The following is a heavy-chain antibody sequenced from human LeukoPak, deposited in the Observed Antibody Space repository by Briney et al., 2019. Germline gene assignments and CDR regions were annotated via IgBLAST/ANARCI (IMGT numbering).Heavy chain of an antibody. Sequence: GGSLRPSCAASGFTFNSYSMNWVRQAPGKGLEWVSSISSSSTFIYYADSVRGRFTISRDNAKNSLYLQMDSLRAEDTAVYYCAKGHYDILTAYYVLDSWGQGTLVTVSA. J-gene: IGHJ4*02. V-gene: IGHV3-21*01. CDR3: AKGHYDILTAYYVLDS. D-gene: IGHD3-9*01. CDR2: ISSSSTFI. CDR1: GFTFNSYS.